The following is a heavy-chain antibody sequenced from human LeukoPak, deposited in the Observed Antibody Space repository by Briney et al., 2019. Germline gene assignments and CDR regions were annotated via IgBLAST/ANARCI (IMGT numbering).Heavy chain of an antibody. CDR1: GFTFSNYA. CDR2: ISSSSSYI. V-gene: IGHV3-21*01. J-gene: IGHJ4*02. Sequence: PGGSLRLSCAASGFTFSNYAMRWVRQAPGKGLEWVSSISSSSSYIYYADSVKGRFTISRDNAKNSLYLQMNSLRAEDTAVYCCASSKARLGFRDGYNLGWGQGTLVTVSS. D-gene: IGHD5-24*01. CDR3: ASSKARLGFRDGYNLG.